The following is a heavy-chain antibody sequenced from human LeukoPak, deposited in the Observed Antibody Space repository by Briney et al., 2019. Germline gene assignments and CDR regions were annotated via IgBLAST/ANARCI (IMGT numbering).Heavy chain of an antibody. CDR1: GFTFSGYD. Sequence: GGSLRLSCAAAGFTFSGYDMHWVRQAPGKGLEWVSFIRSDGSNKYYADSVKGRFTTSGDNSKNTLYLQMNSLRPEDTAVYYCGGLAIYDYWGQGTLVTVPS. V-gene: IGHV3-30*02. J-gene: IGHJ4*02. CDR3: GGLAIYDY. D-gene: IGHD2-21*01. CDR2: IRSDGSNK.